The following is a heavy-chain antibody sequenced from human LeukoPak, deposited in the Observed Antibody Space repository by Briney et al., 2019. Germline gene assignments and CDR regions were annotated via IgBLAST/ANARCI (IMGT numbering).Heavy chain of an antibody. CDR2: IGRYGGDI. V-gene: IGHV3-23*01. CDR3: AKYAPPTTVVTRFFDS. D-gene: IGHD4-23*01. J-gene: IGHJ4*02. CDR1: GFTFSSYA. Sequence: PGGSLRLSCEASGFTFSSYAMTWVRQAPGKGLEWVSVIGRYGGDIHYADSVEGRFTISRDNSKNTLYPQMNSLRVEDTAIYYCAKYAPPTTVVTRFFDSWGQGTLVTVSS.